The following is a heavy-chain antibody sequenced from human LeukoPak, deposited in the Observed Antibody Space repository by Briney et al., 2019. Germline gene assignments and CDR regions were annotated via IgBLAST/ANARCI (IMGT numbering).Heavy chain of an antibody. CDR3: ARAAGSGSYYKNGAFDI. J-gene: IGHJ3*02. Sequence: GASVKVSCKASGYIFTSYGISWVRQAPGQGLEWMGWISAYNGNTNYAQKLQGRVTMTTDTSTSTAYMELRSLRSDDTAVYYCARAAGSGSYYKNGAFDIWGQGTMVTVSS. D-gene: IGHD3-10*01. CDR1: GYIFTSYG. V-gene: IGHV1-18*04. CDR2: ISAYNGNT.